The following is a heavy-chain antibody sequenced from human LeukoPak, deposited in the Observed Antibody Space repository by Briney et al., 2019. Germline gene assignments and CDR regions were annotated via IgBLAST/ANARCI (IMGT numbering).Heavy chain of an antibody. V-gene: IGHV3-33*06. CDR3: AKVDIRISLIVVVFTTADDWYFDL. Sequence: GRSLRLSCAASGFTFSSYGMHWVRQAPGKGLEWVAVIWYDGSNKYYADSVKGRFTISRYNSKNTLYLQMINLRAEDTAVYYCAKVDIRISLIVVVFTTADDWYFDLWGRGTLVTVSS. J-gene: IGHJ2*01. CDR2: IWYDGSNK. D-gene: IGHD3-22*01. CDR1: GFTFSSYG.